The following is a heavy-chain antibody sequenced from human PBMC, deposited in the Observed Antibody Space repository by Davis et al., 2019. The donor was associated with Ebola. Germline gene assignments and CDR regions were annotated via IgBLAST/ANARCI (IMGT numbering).Heavy chain of an antibody. D-gene: IGHD2-15*01. V-gene: IGHV3-23*01. CDR1: GFTFTSYA. J-gene: IGHJ4*02. CDR3: ARDGGAGSDWYFYFDY. Sequence: PGGSLRLSCAASGFTFTSYAVSWVRQAPGKGLEWVSTIGYSGGSTYYADSVKGRFTISRDNSKNTLFLQMNSLRAEDTAVYYCARDGGAGSDWYFYFDYWGQGTLVTVSS. CDR2: IGYSGGST.